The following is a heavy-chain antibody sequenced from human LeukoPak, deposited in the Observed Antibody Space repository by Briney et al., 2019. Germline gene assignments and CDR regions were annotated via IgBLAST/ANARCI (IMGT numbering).Heavy chain of an antibody. V-gene: IGHV3-30*04. D-gene: IGHD6-13*01. CDR3: ARAQNTGRSSRDYNWFDP. J-gene: IGHJ5*02. Sequence: GGSLRLSCAASGFTFSGYAMHWVRLAPGKGLEWVALISYDGSNKYYADSVKGRFTISRDNSNNTLYLQMNSLRPDDTAVYYCARAQNTGRSSRDYNWFDPWGQGTLVSVSS. CDR1: GFTFSGYA. CDR2: ISYDGSNK.